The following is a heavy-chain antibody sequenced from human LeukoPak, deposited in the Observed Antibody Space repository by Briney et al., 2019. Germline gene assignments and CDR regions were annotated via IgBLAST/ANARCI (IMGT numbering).Heavy chain of an antibody. D-gene: IGHD3-22*01. CDR3: ARGLSGYYYDSSGYYGY. CDR2: INAGNGKT. V-gene: IGHV1-3*01. Sequence: ASVKVSCKASGYIFTDYAIQWVRQAPGQGLEWMGWINAGNGKTKYSQKFQGRVTMTRNTSISTAYMELSSLRSEDTAVYYCARGLSGYYYDSSGYYGYWGQGTLVTVSS. CDR1: GYIFTDYA. J-gene: IGHJ4*02.